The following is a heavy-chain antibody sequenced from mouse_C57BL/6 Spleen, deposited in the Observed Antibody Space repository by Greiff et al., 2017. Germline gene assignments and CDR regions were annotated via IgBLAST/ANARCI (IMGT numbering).Heavy chain of an antibody. D-gene: IGHD1-1*01. Sequence: VQLQQPGTELVKPGASVKLSCKASGYTFTSYWMHWVKQRPGQGLEWIGNINPSNGSTNYNEKFKSKATLTVDKSSSTTYMQLSSLTSEDYAVYYCARGHYGSSRYYFDYWGQGTTLTVSS. J-gene: IGHJ2*01. CDR2: INPSNGST. CDR1: GYTFTSYW. CDR3: ARGHYGSSRYYFDY. V-gene: IGHV1-53*01.